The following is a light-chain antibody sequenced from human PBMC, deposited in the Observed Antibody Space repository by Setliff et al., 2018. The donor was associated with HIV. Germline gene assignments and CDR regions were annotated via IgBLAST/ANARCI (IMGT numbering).Light chain of an antibody. Sequence: QSALTQPASVSGSPGQSITISCTGTISDVGNYNFVSWYQQHPGKAPKLMIYEVSKRPSGVSNRFSGSKSGNTASLTISGLQAEDEADYYCCSYAGSSAYVFGTGTKVTVL. V-gene: IGLV2-23*02. CDR2: EVS. CDR3: CSYAGSSAYV. CDR1: ISDVGNYNF. J-gene: IGLJ1*01.